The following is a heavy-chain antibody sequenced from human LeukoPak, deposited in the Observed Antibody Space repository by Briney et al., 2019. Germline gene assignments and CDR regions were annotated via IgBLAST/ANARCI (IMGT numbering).Heavy chain of an antibody. CDR2: IKQDGSDK. CDR3: ARGRLDAGSFDY. CDR1: GFIFSNYA. D-gene: IGHD3-10*01. V-gene: IGHV3-7*01. J-gene: IGHJ4*02. Sequence: GRSLRLSCAASGFIFSNYAMHWVRQAPGKGLEWVANIKQDGSDKYYVDSVKGRFTISKDNAKNSLYLQMNSLRAEDTAVYYCARGRLDAGSFDYWGQGTLVTVSS.